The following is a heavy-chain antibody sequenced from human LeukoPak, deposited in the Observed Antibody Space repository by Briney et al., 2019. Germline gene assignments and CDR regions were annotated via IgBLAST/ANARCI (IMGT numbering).Heavy chain of an antibody. CDR3: AAVVPAAMYPYY. Sequence: GRSLRLSCAASGFTFSSYAMHWVRQAPGKGLEWVAVISYDGSNKYYADSVKGRFTISRDNSKNTLYLQMNSLRAEDTAVYYCAAVVPAAMYPYYWGQGNLVTVSS. V-gene: IGHV3-30-3*01. D-gene: IGHD2-2*01. CDR1: GFTFSSYA. J-gene: IGHJ4*02. CDR2: ISYDGSNK.